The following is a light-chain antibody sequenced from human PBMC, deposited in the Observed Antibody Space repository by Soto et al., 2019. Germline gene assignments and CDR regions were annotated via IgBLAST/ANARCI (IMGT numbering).Light chain of an antibody. V-gene: IGKV3-20*01. CDR1: QGVSSSY. CDR2: GAT. J-gene: IGKJ4*01. Sequence: EIVLTQSPGTLSLSPGERATLSCRASQGVSSSYLAWYQQKPGQPPRLLIYGATSRATGIPDRFSGSGSGTDFTLTITRLEPEDFAVYYYQHYRTCFGGGTKVEIK. CDR3: QHYRTC.